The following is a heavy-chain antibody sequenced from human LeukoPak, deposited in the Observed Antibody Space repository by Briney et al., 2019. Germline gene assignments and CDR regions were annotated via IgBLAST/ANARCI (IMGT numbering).Heavy chain of an antibody. D-gene: IGHD6-13*01. J-gene: IGHJ4*02. CDR3: ARDKGGSSSLDY. CDR2: IYSTGST. CDR1: SGSIRSYY. V-gene: IGHV4-4*07. Sequence: SETVSLTCSVSSGSIRSYYWNWIRQPAGQGLEWIGRIYSTGSTNYNPSLKSRVTMSIDTSKKQFSLKVNSVTAADTAVYYCARDKGGSSSLDYWGQGTLVTVFS.